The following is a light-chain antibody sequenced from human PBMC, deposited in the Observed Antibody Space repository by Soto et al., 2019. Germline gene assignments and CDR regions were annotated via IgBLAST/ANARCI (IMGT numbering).Light chain of an antibody. V-gene: IGLV1-51*02. J-gene: IGLJ2*01. CDR2: ENN. CDR3: GTWDSSLSAS. CDR1: SSNIGNNY. Sequence: QSVLTQPPSVSAAPGQKVTISCSGSSSNIGNNYVSWYQQLPRTAPQLLIYENNKRPSAIAGRFSCSKAGTSATLGITGLQTGDEADYYCGTWDSSLSASFGGGTKLTVL.